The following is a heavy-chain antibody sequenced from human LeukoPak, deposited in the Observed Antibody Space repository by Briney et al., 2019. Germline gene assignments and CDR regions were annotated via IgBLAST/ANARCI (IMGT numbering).Heavy chain of an antibody. CDR2: INHSGST. J-gene: IGHJ6*02. V-gene: IGHV4-34*01. D-gene: IGHD4-17*01. Sequence: SETLSLTCAVYGGSFSGYYWSWIRQPPGKGLEWIGEINHSGSTNYSPSLKSRVTISVDTSKNQFSLKLSSVTAADTAVYYCASDYGDGPISYYYYGMDVWGQGTTVTVSS. CDR3: ASDYGDGPISYYYYGMDV. CDR1: GGSFSGYY.